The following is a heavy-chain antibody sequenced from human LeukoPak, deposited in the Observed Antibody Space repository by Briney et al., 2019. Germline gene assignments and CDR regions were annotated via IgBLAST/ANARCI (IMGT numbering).Heavy chain of an antibody. J-gene: IGHJ4*02. CDR3: ARQPPIGPFDY. CDR1: GGSISSSGYS. CDR2: IFQSGST. V-gene: IGHV4-30-2*01. Sequence: PSETLSLTCAVSGGSISSSGYSWSWIRQPPGKVMEWIGYIFQSGSTFFNPSLKSRVTMSVDRSKNQYSLKLSSVTAADTAVYYCARQPPIGPFDYWGQGTLVTVSS. D-gene: IGHD3/OR15-3a*01.